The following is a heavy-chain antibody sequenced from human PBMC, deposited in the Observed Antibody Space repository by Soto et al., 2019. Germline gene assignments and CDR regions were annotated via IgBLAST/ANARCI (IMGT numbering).Heavy chain of an antibody. J-gene: IGHJ4*02. V-gene: IGHV3-30*18. Sequence: QVQLVESGGGVVQPGRSLRLSCAASGFTFSSYGMHWVRQAPGKGLEWVAVISYDGSNKYYADSVKGRFTISRDNSKTTLYLQMNSLRAEDTAVYYCAKVGYCSGGSCYPWDYWGQGTLVTVSS. CDR2: ISYDGSNK. D-gene: IGHD2-15*01. CDR3: AKVGYCSGGSCYPWDY. CDR1: GFTFSSYG.